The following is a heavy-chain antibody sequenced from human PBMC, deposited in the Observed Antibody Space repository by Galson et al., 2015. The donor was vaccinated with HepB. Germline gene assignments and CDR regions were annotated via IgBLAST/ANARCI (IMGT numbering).Heavy chain of an antibody. Sequence: SLRLSCAASGFTFSDYYINWIRQAPGKGLEWVSYISTTGSYTIYAGSVRGRFTISRDNGNNSLYLQMNGLRVEDTAVYYCARASSQFTSSSTLGFWGQGTLVTVSS. CDR2: ISTTGSYT. D-gene: IGHD6-6*01. V-gene: IGHV3-11*05. CDR1: GFTFSDYY. CDR3: ARASSQFTSSSTLGF. J-gene: IGHJ4*02.